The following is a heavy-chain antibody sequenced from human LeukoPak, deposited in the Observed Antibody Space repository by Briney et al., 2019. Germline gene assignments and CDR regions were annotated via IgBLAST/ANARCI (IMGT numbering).Heavy chain of an antibody. Sequence: GGSLRLSCAASGFTFSSYAMSWVRQAPGKGLEWVSAISGSGGSTYYADSVKGRFTISRDNSKNTLYLQMNSLRAEDTAVYYCARDLQPGVVYYDILTESPLIVATPGDYWGQGTLVTVSS. CDR3: ARDLQPGVVYYDILTESPLIVATPGDY. J-gene: IGHJ4*02. V-gene: IGHV3-23*01. CDR2: ISGSGGST. CDR1: GFTFSSYA. D-gene: IGHD3-9*01.